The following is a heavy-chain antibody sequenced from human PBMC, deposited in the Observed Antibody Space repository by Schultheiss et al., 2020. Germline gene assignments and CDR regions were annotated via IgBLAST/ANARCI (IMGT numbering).Heavy chain of an antibody. CDR2: FSGSGGST. J-gene: IGHJ4*02. D-gene: IGHD3-16*01. V-gene: IGHV3-23*01. CDR3: TTGAVEGVGSGGSGY. CDR1: GFTFSSYA. Sequence: GEYLKISCAASGFTFSSYAMSWVRQAPGKGLEWVSTFSGSGGSTYYADSVKGRFTISRDNSKNTLFLQMNTLKIEDTAIYYCTTGAVEGVGSGGSGYWGQGTLVTVSS.